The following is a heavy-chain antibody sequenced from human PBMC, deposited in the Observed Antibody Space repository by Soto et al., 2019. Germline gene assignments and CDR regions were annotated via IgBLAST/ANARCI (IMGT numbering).Heavy chain of an antibody. CDR1: GYTFTSYA. Sequence: ASVKVSCKASGYTFTSYAMHWVRQAPGQRLEWMGWINAGNGNTKYSRKFQGRVTITRDTSASTAYMELSSLRSEDTAVYYCARFNWGIIDYWGQGTLVTVSS. CDR3: ARFNWGIIDY. V-gene: IGHV1-3*01. CDR2: INAGNGNT. J-gene: IGHJ4*02. D-gene: IGHD7-27*01.